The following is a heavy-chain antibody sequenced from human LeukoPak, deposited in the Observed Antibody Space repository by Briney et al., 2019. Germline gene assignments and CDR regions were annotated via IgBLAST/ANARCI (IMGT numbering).Heavy chain of an antibody. CDR2: IYFSGRT. V-gene: IGHV4-59*08. CDR3: ARHEGGGDHFDY. Sequence: PSETLSLTCSVSGGSISSYYWSWIRQPPGKGLEWIGYIYFSGRTNYSPSLQSRVTISVGTSKNQFSLRLNSMTTADTAVYFCARHEGGGDHFDYWGQGTLVTVSS. CDR1: GGSISSYY. D-gene: IGHD2-21*02. J-gene: IGHJ4*02.